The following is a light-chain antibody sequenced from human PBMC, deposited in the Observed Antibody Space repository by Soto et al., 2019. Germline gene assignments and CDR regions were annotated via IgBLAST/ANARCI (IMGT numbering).Light chain of an antibody. CDR2: AAS. V-gene: IGKV1-9*01. Sequence: DIQMTQSPSSLSASVGDRVTITCRASQGISSYLAWYQQKPGKAPKLLIYAASTLQSGVPSRFSGSGSGTDFTLTISSLQPEDFATYYCQQLNSYPGITFGQGTRLEIK. CDR1: QGISSY. CDR3: QQLNSYPGIT. J-gene: IGKJ5*01.